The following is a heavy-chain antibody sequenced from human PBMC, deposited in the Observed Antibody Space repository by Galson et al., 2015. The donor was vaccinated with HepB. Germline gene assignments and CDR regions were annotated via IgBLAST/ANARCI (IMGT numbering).Heavy chain of an antibody. D-gene: IGHD3-10*01. J-gene: IGHJ5*02. CDR3: AKDPGYYGSGSSGP. Sequence: SLRLSCAASGFTFVDIAFHWFGKAPGKGLEGVSGISWNSGSIGYADSVKGRFTISRDNAKNSLYLQMNSLRAEDTALYYCAKDPGYYGSGSSGPWGQGTLVTVSS. CDR1: GFTFVDIA. V-gene: IGHV3-9*01. CDR2: ISWNSGSI.